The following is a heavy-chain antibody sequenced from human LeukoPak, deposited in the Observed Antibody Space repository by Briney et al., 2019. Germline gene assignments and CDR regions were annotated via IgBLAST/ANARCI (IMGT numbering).Heavy chain of an antibody. CDR3: AKGKAVAKTFYYFDY. J-gene: IGHJ4*02. V-gene: IGHV3-30*18. Sequence: GGSLRLSCAASGFTFSSYGMHWVRQAPGKGLEWVAVISYDGSNKYYADSVKGRFTISRDNPKNTLYLQMNSLRAEDTAVYYCAKGKAVAKTFYYFDYWGQGTLVTVSS. CDR1: GFTFSSYG. D-gene: IGHD6-19*01. CDR2: ISYDGSNK.